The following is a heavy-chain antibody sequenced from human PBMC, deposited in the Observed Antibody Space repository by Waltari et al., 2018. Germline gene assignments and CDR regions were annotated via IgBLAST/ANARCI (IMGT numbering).Heavy chain of an antibody. J-gene: IGHJ4*02. CDR2: IWYDGSNK. V-gene: IGHV3-30*18. CDR1: GFTFSSYG. D-gene: IGHD3-10*01. Sequence: QVQLVESGGGVVQPGRSLRLSCAASGFTFSSYGMHWVRQAPGKGLGWVAVIWYDGSNKYDADSVKGRFTISRDKSKNTLYLQMNSLRAEDTAMYYCAKNYYGSGYRFDYWGQGTLVTVSS. CDR3: AKNYYGSGYRFDY.